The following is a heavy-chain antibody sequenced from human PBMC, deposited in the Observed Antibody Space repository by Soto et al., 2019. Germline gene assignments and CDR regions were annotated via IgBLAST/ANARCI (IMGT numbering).Heavy chain of an antibody. J-gene: IGHJ4*02. CDR3: AKNSNKYSSSLRGRYFDS. CDR2: ISGGGSNT. CDR1: GFPFSSYV. Sequence: GGSLRLSCAASGFPFSSYVMSWVRQAPGKGLEWVSGISGGGSNTFYADSVKGRFTISRDNSKNTLLLQMNSLGAEDTAVYYCAKNSNKYSSSLRGRYFDSWGQGIGVTVSP. D-gene: IGHD4-4*01. V-gene: IGHV3-23*01.